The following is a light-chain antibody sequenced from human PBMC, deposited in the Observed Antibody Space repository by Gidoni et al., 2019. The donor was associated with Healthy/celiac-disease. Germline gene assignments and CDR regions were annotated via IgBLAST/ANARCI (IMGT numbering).Light chain of an antibody. CDR1: QSISSY. CDR2: AAS. Sequence: DIPMTQYPSSLSASVGDRVTITCRASQSISSYLNWYQQKPGKAPKLLIYAASSLQSGVQARFSGSGSGTDFTLTISSLQPEDFATYYCQQSYSTPLTFGGGTKVEIK. V-gene: IGKV1-39*01. CDR3: QQSYSTPLT. J-gene: IGKJ4*01.